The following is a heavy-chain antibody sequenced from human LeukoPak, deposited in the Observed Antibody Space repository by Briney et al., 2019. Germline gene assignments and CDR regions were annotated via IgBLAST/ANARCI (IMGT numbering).Heavy chain of an antibody. J-gene: IGHJ4*02. CDR3: ARGPMATIDY. D-gene: IGHD5-24*01. V-gene: IGHV4-59*01. CDR1: GGSLRSYY. CDR2: IYYSGST. Sequence: SETLSLTRTLPGGSLRSYYWGWVRPPPPEGLEWIGYIYYSGSTNYNPSLKSRVTISVDTSKNQFSLKLSSVTAADTAVYYCARGPMATIDYWGQGTLVTVSS.